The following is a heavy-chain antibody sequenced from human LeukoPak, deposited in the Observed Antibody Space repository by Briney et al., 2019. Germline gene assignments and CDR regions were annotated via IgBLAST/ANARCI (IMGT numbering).Heavy chain of an antibody. J-gene: IGHJ4*02. CDR2: IYSGGST. D-gene: IGHD6-13*01. CDR1: GFTVSGNY. CDR3: GAAADFVFDY. Sequence: QPGGSLRLSCADSGFTVSGNYMSWVRQAPGKGLEWVSVIYSGGSTYYADSVKGRFTISRDNSKNTLYLQMNSLRAEDTAVYYCGAAADFVFDYWCQGTLVTVSS. V-gene: IGHV3-53*05.